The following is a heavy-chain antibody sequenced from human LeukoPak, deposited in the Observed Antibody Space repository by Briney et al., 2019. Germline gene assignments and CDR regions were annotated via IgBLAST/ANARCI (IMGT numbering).Heavy chain of an antibody. CDR2: ISGSGGGT. Sequence: PGGSLRLSCTASEFTFGDYAISWVRQAPGRGLEWVSAISGSGGGTYYADSVKGRFTISRDTSKNTLYLQMNSLRAEDTAIYYCAKRGAEVGATVAPGDYWGQGTLVTVSS. CDR1: EFTFGDYA. V-gene: IGHV3-23*01. J-gene: IGHJ4*02. CDR3: AKRGAEVGATVAPGDY. D-gene: IGHD1-26*01.